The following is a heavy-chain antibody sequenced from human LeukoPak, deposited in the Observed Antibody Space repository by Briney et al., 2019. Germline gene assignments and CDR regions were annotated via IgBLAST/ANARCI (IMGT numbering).Heavy chain of an antibody. CDR1: GGSISSGGYS. J-gene: IGHJ3*02. V-gene: IGHV4-30-2*01. CDR3: ARLPSVVVSGGSFDS. CDR2: IYHSGST. D-gene: IGHD2-2*01. Sequence: SETLSLTCAVSGGSISSGGYSWSWIRQPPGKGLEWIGYIYHSGSTYYNPSLKSRVTISVDRSKNQFSLKLSSVTAADTAVYYCARLPSVVVSGGSFDSWGQGTMVTVSS.